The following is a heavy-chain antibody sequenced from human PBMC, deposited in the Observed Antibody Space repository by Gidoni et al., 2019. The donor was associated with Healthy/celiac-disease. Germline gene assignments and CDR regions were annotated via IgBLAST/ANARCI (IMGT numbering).Heavy chain of an antibody. J-gene: IGHJ6*02. CDR2: IYYSGST. Sequence: QVQLQESGPGLVKPSETLSLTCTVSGGSISSYYWSWIRQPPGKGLEWIGYIYYSGSTNYNPSLKSRVTISVDTSKNQFSLKLSSVTAADTAVYYWARGLGNYDYVWGSYRPNYGMDVWGQGTTVTVSS. D-gene: IGHD3-16*02. CDR1: GGSISSYY. CDR3: ARGLGNYDYVWGSYRPNYGMDV. V-gene: IGHV4-59*01.